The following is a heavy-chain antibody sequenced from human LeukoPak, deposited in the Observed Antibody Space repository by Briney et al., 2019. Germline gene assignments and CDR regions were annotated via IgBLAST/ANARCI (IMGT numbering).Heavy chain of an antibody. CDR2: IYYSGST. Sequence: TSETLSFTCTVSGCSISSGDYYWSWIRQPPGKGLKCNGYIYYSGSTYYNPARKTLVTITINTTKPQFSLNLHSVTAADTAVYYCARHARGSYNNFQHWGQGTLVTVSS. CDR3: ARHARGSYNNFQH. V-gene: IGHV4-30-4*08. J-gene: IGHJ1*01. CDR1: GCSISSGDYY. D-gene: IGHD1-26*01.